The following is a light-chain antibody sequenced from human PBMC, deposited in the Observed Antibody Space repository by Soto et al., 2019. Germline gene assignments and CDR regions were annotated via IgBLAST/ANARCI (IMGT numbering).Light chain of an antibody. V-gene: IGKV1D-12*01. Sequence: DIQMTQSPSSVSASVGDIVTISCQASQGISRSLAWYQQKPGKAPKFLIYAASSLQSGVPSRFSGSGFGTDFTLTISSLQPEDSAIYYCQQADTFPITFGQGTRLEIK. J-gene: IGKJ5*01. CDR3: QQADTFPIT. CDR1: QGISRS. CDR2: AAS.